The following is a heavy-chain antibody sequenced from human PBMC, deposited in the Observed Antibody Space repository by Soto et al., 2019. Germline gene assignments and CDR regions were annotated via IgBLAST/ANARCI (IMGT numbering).Heavy chain of an antibody. J-gene: IGHJ4*02. CDR1: GFSFSTYS. CDR3: ARDRALRYFDWLY. Sequence: EVQLVESGGGLVKPGGSLRLSCAASGFSFSTYSMTWVRQAPGKGLEWVSSISSSSGYIFYAESVKGRFTISRDNAKNSLYLQMTSLRAEDTAVYYCARDRALRYFDWLYWGQGALVTVSS. CDR2: ISSSSGYI. V-gene: IGHV3-21*01. D-gene: IGHD3-9*01.